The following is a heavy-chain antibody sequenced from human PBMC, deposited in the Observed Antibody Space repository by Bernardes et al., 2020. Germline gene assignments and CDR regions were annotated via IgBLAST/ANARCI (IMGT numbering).Heavy chain of an antibody. D-gene: IGHD4-4*01. J-gene: IGHJ6*03. CDR1: GFTFSSYA. Sequence: GGSLRLSCAASGFTFSSYAMSWVRQAPGKGLEWVSAISGSGGSTYYADSVKGRFTISRDNSKNTLYLQMNSLRAEDTAVYYCAKYSNPRYYYYYYMDVWGKGTTVTVSS. CDR3: AKYSNPRYYYYYYMDV. V-gene: IGHV3-23*01. CDR2: ISGSGGST.